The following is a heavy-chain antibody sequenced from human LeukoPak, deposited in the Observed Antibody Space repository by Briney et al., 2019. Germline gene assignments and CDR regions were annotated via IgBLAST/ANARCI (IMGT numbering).Heavy chain of an antibody. CDR1: GYTFTSYG. V-gene: IGHV1-18*01. CDR2: ISAYNGNT. D-gene: IGHD3-22*01. J-gene: IGHJ4*02. CDR3: ARVNPAVSYMIFSH. Sequence: ASVKVSCKASGYTFTSYGISWVRQAPGQGLEWMGWISAYNGNTNYAQRLQGRVTMTTDTSTSTAYMELRSLRSDDTAVYYCARVNPAVSYMIFSHWGQGTLVTVSS.